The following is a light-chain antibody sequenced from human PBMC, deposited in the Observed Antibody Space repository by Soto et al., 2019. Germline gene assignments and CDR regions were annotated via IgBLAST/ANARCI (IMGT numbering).Light chain of an antibody. V-gene: IGKV3D-15*01. CDR2: GAS. Sequence: EIVLTQSPDTLSLSPGERATLSCRASQSVSSNLAWYQQKPGQAPRLLIYGASTRATGIPARFSGSGSGTEFTLTISSLQSEDFAVYYCQQYNNWPQTFGGGTRWIS. J-gene: IGKJ4*01. CDR1: QSVSSN. CDR3: QQYNNWPQT.